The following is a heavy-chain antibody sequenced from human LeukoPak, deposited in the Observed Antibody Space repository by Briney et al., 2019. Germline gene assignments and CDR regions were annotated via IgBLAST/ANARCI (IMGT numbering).Heavy chain of an antibody. CDR3: ARGYVWGSYHLNWFDP. V-gene: IGHV1-69*04. Sequence: SVKVSCKASGGTFSSYAISWVRQAPGQGLEWMGRIIPILGIANYAQKFHGRVTITADKSTSTAYMELSSLRSEDTAVYYCARGYVWGSYHLNWFDPWGQGTLVTVSS. J-gene: IGHJ5*02. D-gene: IGHD3-16*02. CDR2: IIPILGIA. CDR1: GGTFSSYA.